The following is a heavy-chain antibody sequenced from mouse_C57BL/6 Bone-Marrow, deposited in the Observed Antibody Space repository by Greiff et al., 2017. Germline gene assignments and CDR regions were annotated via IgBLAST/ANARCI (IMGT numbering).Heavy chain of an antibody. Sequence: QVQLQQPGAELVMPGASVKLSCKASGYTFTSYWMHWVKQRPGQGLEWIGEIDPSDSYTNYNQKFKGKSTLTVDKSSSTAYMQLSSLTSEDSAVYYCAREREIYYYGSSYVRGWYFDVWGTGTTGTVSS. D-gene: IGHD1-1*01. CDR1: GYTFTSYW. J-gene: IGHJ1*03. CDR3: AREREIYYYGSSYVRGWYFDV. CDR2: IDPSDSYT. V-gene: IGHV1-69*01.